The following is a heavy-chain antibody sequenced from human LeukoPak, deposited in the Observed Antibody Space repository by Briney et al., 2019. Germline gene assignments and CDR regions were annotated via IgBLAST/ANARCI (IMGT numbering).Heavy chain of an antibody. CDR1: GYTFTSYG. D-gene: IGHD6-19*01. CDR3: AREESGWYGYYYYYMDV. CDR2: ISAYNGHT. Sequence: ASVKVSCKASGYTFTSYGISWVRQAPGQGLEWMGWISAYNGHTNYAQKLQGRVTMTTDTSTSTAYMELRSLRSDDTAVYYCAREESGWYGYYYYYMDVWDKGTTVTVSS. J-gene: IGHJ6*03. V-gene: IGHV1-18*01.